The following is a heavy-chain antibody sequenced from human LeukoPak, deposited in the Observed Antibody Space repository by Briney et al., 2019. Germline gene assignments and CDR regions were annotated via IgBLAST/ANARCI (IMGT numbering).Heavy chain of an antibody. CDR1: GYTFTGYY. CDR2: INPNSGGT. V-gene: IGHV1-2*02. D-gene: IGHD2-2*01. J-gene: IGHJ3*02. CDR3: ARVVVPAAPSCDAFDI. Sequence: ASVKVSCKASGYTFTGYYMHWVRQAPGQGLEWMGWINPNSGGTNYAQKFQGRVTMTRDTSISTAYMELSRLRSDDTAVYYCARVVVPAAPSCDAFDIWGQGTTVTVSS.